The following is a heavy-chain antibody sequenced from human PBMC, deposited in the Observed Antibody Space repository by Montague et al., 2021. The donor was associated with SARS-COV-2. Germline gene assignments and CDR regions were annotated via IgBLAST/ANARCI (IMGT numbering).Heavy chain of an antibody. D-gene: IGHD3-10*01. CDR3: ARVRYYGSGTSLGMDV. CDR2: INHSGST. V-gene: IGHV4-34*01. CDR1: GGSFSGYY. Sequence: SETLSLTCAVYGGSFSGYYWSWIRQPPGKWLEWIGEINHSGSTNYSPSLKSRVTISVDTSKNQFSLKLSSVTAADTAVYYCARVRYYGSGTSLGMDVWGQGTTVTVSS. J-gene: IGHJ6*02.